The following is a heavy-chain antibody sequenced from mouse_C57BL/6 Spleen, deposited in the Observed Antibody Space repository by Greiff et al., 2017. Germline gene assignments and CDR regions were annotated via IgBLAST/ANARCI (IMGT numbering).Heavy chain of an antibody. V-gene: IGHV1-26*01. J-gene: IGHJ4*01. CDR2: INPNNGGT. D-gene: IGHD2-2*01. Sequence: EVQLQQSGPELVKPGASVKISCKASGYTFTDYYMNWVKQSHGKSLEWIGDINPNNGGTSYNQKFKGKATLTVDKSSSTAYMELRSLTSEDSAVYYCASSVMVTTDYYAMDYWGQGTSVTVSS. CDR3: ASSVMVTTDYYAMDY. CDR1: GYTFTDYY.